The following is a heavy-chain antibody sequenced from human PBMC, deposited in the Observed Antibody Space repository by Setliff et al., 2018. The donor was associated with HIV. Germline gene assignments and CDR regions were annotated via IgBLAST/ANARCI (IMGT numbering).Heavy chain of an antibody. CDR2: IIPIFGTA. V-gene: IGHV1-69*05. CDR3: ARGEQQLVLVGSYDY. D-gene: IGHD6-13*01. Sequence: SVKVSCKASGGTFSSYAISWVRQAPGQGLEWMGGIIPIFGTANYAQKFQSRVTITTDESTSTAYMELSSLRSEDTAVYYCARGEQQLVLVGSYDYWGQGTLVTVSS. CDR1: GGTFSSYA. J-gene: IGHJ4*02.